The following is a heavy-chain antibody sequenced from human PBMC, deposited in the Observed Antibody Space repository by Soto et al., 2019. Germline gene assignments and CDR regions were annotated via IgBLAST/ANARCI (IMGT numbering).Heavy chain of an antibody. CDR2: IYSGGST. V-gene: IGHV3-53*04. D-gene: IGHD6-19*01. CDR3: ARYSSGWYFDAFDI. Sequence: GGSLRLSCAASGFTVSSNYMSWVRQAPGKGLEWVSVIYSGGSTYYADSVKGRFTISRHNSKNTLYLQMNSLRAEDTAVYYCARYSSGWYFDAFDIWGQGTMVTVSS. CDR1: GFTVSSNY. J-gene: IGHJ3*02.